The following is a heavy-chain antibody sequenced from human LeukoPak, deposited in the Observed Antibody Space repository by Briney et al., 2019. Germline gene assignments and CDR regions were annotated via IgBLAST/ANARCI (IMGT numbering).Heavy chain of an antibody. Sequence: GGSLRLSCAASGFTFSNYAIHWVRQAPGKGLEWVAVISSDGSNKYYADSVKGRFTISRDNSKNTLYLQMNSLRAEDTAVYYCATVRGSSVVVVAASFDNWGQGTLVTVSS. J-gene: IGHJ4*02. CDR1: GFTFSNYA. CDR3: ATVRGSSVVVVAASFDN. V-gene: IGHV3-30-3*01. D-gene: IGHD2-15*01. CDR2: ISSDGSNK.